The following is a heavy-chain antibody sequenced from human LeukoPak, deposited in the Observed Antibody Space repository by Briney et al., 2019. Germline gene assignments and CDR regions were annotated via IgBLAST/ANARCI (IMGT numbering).Heavy chain of an antibody. D-gene: IGHD3-10*01. CDR3: ARDSVRGVIIKWWFLL. Sequence: GGSLRLSCAASGFTVSSNYMSWVRQAPGKGLEWVSVIYSSGSTYYADSVKGRFTISRDNSKNTLYLQMNSLRAEDTAVYYCARDSVRGVIIKWWFLLWGQGTLVTVSS. CDR1: GFTVSSNY. CDR2: IYSSGST. V-gene: IGHV3-53*01. J-gene: IGHJ4*02.